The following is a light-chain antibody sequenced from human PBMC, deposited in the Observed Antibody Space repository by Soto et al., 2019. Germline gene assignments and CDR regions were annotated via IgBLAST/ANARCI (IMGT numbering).Light chain of an antibody. V-gene: IGKV1-9*01. J-gene: IGKJ1*01. CDR1: QGISTY. CDR3: QQLITYPQT. CDR2: AAS. Sequence: DIQLTQSPSFLSASVGDRVTMTCRASQGISTYLAWYQQKPGKAPKLLIYAASTLQSGVPSRFSGSGSGTKFALAISSLQPEDFATYYCQQLITYPQTFGQGTKVDIK.